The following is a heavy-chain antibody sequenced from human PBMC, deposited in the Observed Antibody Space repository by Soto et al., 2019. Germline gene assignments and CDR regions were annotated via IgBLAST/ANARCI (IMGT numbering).Heavy chain of an antibody. CDR3: ARYYADEAFDI. CDR1: GGTFSSYA. CDR2: IIPIFGTA. Sequence: AASVKVSCKASGGTFSSYAISWVRQAPGQGLEWMGGIIPIFGTANYAQKFQGRVTITADESTSTAYMELSSLRSEDTAVYYCARYYADEAFDIWDQGTMVTVSS. V-gene: IGHV1-69*13. D-gene: IGHD3-16*01. J-gene: IGHJ3*02.